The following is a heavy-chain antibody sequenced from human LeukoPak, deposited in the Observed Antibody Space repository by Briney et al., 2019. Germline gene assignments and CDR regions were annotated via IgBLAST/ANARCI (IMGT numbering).Heavy chain of an antibody. CDR1: GVSISSNNW. J-gene: IGHJ6*02. CDR2: IYHSGSP. D-gene: IGHD5-24*01. CDR3: ARHRSDELPTHKYYYYGMDV. V-gene: IGHV4-4*02. Sequence: PSETLSLTCAVSGVSISSNNWWGWVRQPPGKGLEWIGEIYHSGSPNYNPSLKSRVTISVDKSRNHFSLNLSSVTAADTAMYYCARHRSDELPTHKYYYYGMDVWGQGTTVTVSS.